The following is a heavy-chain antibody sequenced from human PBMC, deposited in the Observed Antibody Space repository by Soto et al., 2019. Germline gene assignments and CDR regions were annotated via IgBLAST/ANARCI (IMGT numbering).Heavy chain of an antibody. J-gene: IGHJ5*02. Sequence: QVQLVESGGGVVQPGRSLRLSCAASGFTFSSYGMHWVRQAPGKGLEWVAVIWYDGSNKYYADSVKGRFTISRDNSKNTLYLQMNSLRAEDTAVHYCAIDYGDYMLRWFDPWGQGTLVTVSS. V-gene: IGHV3-33*01. CDR3: AIDYGDYMLRWFDP. CDR2: IWYDGSNK. D-gene: IGHD4-17*01. CDR1: GFTFSSYG.